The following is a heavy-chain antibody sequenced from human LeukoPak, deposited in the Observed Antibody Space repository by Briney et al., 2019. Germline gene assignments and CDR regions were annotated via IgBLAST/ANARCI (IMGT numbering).Heavy chain of an antibody. CDR1: GFTFSSYD. J-gene: IGHJ3*01. V-gene: IGHV3-23*01. D-gene: IGHD4/OR15-4a*01. CDR2: FSAIGGST. CDR3: GRDPNADYLGAFDF. Sequence: GGSLRLSCAASGFTFSSYDMSWVRQAPGKGLEWVSNFSAIGGSTYTAYSVKGRFTISRDNSKNTLYLQMNSRRAEDTAIYYCGRDPNADYLGAFDFWGPGTMGAVSS.